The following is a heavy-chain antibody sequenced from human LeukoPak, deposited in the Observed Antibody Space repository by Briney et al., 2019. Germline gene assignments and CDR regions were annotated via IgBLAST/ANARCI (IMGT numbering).Heavy chain of an antibody. J-gene: IGHJ4*02. V-gene: IGHV4-59*01. CDR3: AREIDSSGY. D-gene: IGHD3-22*01. CDR2: IYYSGST. CDR1: GGSISSYY. Sequence: SETLSLTCTVSGGSISSYYWSWIRQPPGKGLEWIGYIYYSGSTNYNPSLKSRVTISVDTSKNQFSLKLSSVTAADTAVYYCAREIDSSGYWGQGTLVTVSS.